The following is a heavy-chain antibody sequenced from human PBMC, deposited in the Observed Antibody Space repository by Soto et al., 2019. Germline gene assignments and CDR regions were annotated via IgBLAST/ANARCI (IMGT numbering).Heavy chain of an antibody. D-gene: IGHD6-13*01. V-gene: IGHV1-69*13. CDR1: GGTFDNYA. Sequence: AVKVSCKASGGTFDNYAVSWVRQAPGQGLEWMGGIIPMFETVNYAQKFQGRVTITADESTSTAYMELSSLRSEDTAVYYCARRLPRVPIRHKIAAAGPGWFDPWGQGTLVTVSS. J-gene: IGHJ5*02. CDR3: ARRLPRVPIRHKIAAAGPGWFDP. CDR2: IIPMFETV.